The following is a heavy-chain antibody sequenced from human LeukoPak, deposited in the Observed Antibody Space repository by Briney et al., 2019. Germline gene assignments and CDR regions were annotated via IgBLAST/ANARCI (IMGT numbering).Heavy chain of an antibody. J-gene: IGHJ3*02. CDR1: GYTSTSYG. D-gene: IGHD3-22*01. CDR3: ARSYGSSGHTWYGAFYI. V-gene: IGHV1-18*01. CDR2: ISAYNGNT. Sequence: ASVNVSCKASGYTSTSYGISWVRQAPGQGLEWMGWISAYNGNTNYAQKLQGRVTMTTDTSTSTAYMELRSLRSDDTAVYYCARSYGSSGHTWYGAFYIWGQGTMVTVSS.